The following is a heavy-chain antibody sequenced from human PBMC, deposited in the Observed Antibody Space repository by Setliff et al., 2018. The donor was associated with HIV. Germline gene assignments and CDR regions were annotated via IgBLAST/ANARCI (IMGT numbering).Heavy chain of an antibody. CDR1: GYSISSGFY. J-gene: IGHJ3*02. V-gene: IGHV4-38-2*01. CDR2: IFYSGSA. Sequence: SETLSLTCAVSGYSISSGFYWGWIRQPPGKGREWIGSIFYSGSANYNPSLRSPVAISVDTSKNQFSLKLSSVTAADTAVYYCARGPPQVLVVMGIDAFDIWGQGTMVTVSS. CDR3: ARGPPQVLVVMGIDAFDI. D-gene: IGHD3-22*01.